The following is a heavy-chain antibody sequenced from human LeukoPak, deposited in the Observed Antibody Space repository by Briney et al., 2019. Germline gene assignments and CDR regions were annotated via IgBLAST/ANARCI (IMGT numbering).Heavy chain of an antibody. Sequence: GGSLRLTCAASGFTFSSYWMSWVRQAPGKGLEWVANIKQDGSEKYYVDSVKGRFTISRDNAKDSLYLQMNSLRAEDTAVYYCARTRYYYGSGSYSFDYWGQGTLVTVSS. CDR2: IKQDGSEK. V-gene: IGHV3-7*01. CDR3: ARTRYYYGSGSYSFDY. CDR1: GFTFSSYW. J-gene: IGHJ4*02. D-gene: IGHD3-10*01.